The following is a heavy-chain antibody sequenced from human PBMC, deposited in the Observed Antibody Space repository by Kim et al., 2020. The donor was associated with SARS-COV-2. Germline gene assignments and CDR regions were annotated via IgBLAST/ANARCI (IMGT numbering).Heavy chain of an antibody. CDR3: AKEVGYRAVAGHYNYFDY. J-gene: IGHJ4*02. CDR2: ISGSGGST. Sequence: GGSLRLSCAASGFTFSSYAMSWVRQAPGKGLEWVSAISGSGGSTYYADSVKGRFTISRDNSKNTLYLQMNSLRAEDTAVYYCAKEVGYRAVAGHYNYFDYWGQGTLVTVSS. V-gene: IGHV3-23*01. CDR1: GFTFSSYA. D-gene: IGHD6-19*01.